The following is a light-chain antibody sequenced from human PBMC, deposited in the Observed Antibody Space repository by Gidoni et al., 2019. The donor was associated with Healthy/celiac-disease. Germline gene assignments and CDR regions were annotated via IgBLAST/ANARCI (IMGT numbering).Light chain of an antibody. J-gene: IGKJ2*01. CDR3: QQYGSSPKT. V-gene: IGKV3-20*01. CDR1: QSVSSSY. CDR2: GAS. Sequence: ERVLTQSPGTLSLSPGERATLSCRASQSVSSSYLAWYQQKPGQAPRLLICGASSRATGIPDRFSGSGSGTDFTLTISRLEPDDFAVYYCQQYGSSPKTFGQGTKLEIK.